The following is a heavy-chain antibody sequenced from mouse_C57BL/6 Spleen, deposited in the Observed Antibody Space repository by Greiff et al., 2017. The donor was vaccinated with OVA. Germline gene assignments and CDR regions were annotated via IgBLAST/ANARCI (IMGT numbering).Heavy chain of an antibody. J-gene: IGHJ3*01. V-gene: IGHV1-72*01. CDR2: IDPNSGGT. Sequence: QVQLQQPGAELVKPGASVKLSCKASGYTFTSYWMHWVKQRPGRGLEWIGRIDPNSGGTKYNEKFKSKATLTVDKPSSTAYMQLSSLTSEDSAVYYWARPYTMITGAWFAYWGQGTLVTVSA. D-gene: IGHD2-4*01. CDR3: ARPYTMITGAWFAY. CDR1: GYTFTSYW.